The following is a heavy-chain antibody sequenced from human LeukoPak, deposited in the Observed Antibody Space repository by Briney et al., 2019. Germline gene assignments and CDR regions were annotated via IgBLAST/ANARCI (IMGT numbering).Heavy chain of an antibody. CDR1: GFTFSSSA. D-gene: IGHD1-7*01. V-gene: IGHV3-23*01. CDR2: ISGSGTGT. Sequence: GGSLRLSCAASGFTFSSSAMSWVRQAPGKGLYWVSAISGSGTGTYYADSVKGRFTISRDNSKNTLYLQMNSLRAEDTAVYYCAKEGGTGTRFDYWGQGTMVTVSS. CDR3: AKEGGTGTRFDY. J-gene: IGHJ4*02.